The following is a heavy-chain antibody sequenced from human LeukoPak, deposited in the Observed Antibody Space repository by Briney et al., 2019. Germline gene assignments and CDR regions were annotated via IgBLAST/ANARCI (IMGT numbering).Heavy chain of an antibody. Sequence: GRSLRLSCAASGLTFSSYEMNWVRQAPGKGLEWVSYISNRGTTIYYTDSVKGRFTISRDNAKNSLYLQMNSLRAEDTAIYYCARYSRAPLDVWGQGSMVTVSS. CDR2: ISNRGTTI. CDR3: ARYSRAPLDV. CDR1: GLTFSSYE. D-gene: IGHD6-13*01. V-gene: IGHV3-48*03. J-gene: IGHJ3*01.